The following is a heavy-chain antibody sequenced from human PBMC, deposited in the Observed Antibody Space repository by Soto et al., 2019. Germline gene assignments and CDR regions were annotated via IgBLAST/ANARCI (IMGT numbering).Heavy chain of an antibody. V-gene: IGHV4-59*01. D-gene: IGHD6-13*01. CDR3: ARGWDSSSGYPRLDY. CDR1: GGSISSYY. CDR2: IYYSGST. Sequence: SETLSLTCTVSGGSISSYYWSWIRQPPGKGLEWIGYIYYSGSTNYNPSLKSRVTISVDTSKNQFSLKLSSVTAADTAVYYCARGWDSSSGYPRLDYWGQGTLVTVSS. J-gene: IGHJ4*02.